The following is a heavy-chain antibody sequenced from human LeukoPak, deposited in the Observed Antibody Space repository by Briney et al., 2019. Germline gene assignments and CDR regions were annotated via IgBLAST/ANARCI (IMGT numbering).Heavy chain of an antibody. J-gene: IGHJ5*02. D-gene: IGHD3-10*01. CDR2: IHPGSGVT. CDR3: ASYGSGYNWLDP. CDR1: GYTFTASY. Sequence: ASVKVSCRSSGYTFTASYMHWVRQAPGQGLKWMGWIHPGSGVTVYAQNFQGRVTITRDTSISTAYMDLTSLKSDDTAVYYYASYGSGYNWLDPWGQGTLVTVSS. V-gene: IGHV1-2*02.